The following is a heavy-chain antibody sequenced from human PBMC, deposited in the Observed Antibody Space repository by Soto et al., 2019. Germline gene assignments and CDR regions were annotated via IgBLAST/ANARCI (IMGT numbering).Heavy chain of an antibody. CDR2: IIPIFGTA. CDR1: GGTFSSYA. D-gene: IGHD3-22*01. J-gene: IGHJ6*02. CDR3: ARGYYYDSSGYYWYYYYGMDV. Sequence: QVQLVQSGAEVKKPGSSVKVSCKASGGTFSSYAISWVRQAPGQGLEWMGGIIPIFGTANYAQKFQGRVTITAYESTSTAYMELSSLRSADTAVYYCARGYYYDSSGYYWYYYYGMDVWGQGTTVTVSS. V-gene: IGHV1-69*12.